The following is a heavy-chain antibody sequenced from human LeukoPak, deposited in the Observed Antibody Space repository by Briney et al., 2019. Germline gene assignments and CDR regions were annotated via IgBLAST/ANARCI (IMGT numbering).Heavy chain of an antibody. Sequence: PGGSLRLSCAASGFTFMSYAMHWVCQAPGKGLEYVSSITSNGAGKYYADSVEGRFSISRDNFKNTLYLQLGSLRTEDMAIYYCARACTDTTCPFDSWGRGTLVTVSS. CDR2: ITSNGAGK. V-gene: IGHV3-64*02. CDR1: GFTFMSYA. CDR3: ARACTDTTCPFDS. J-gene: IGHJ4*02. D-gene: IGHD2-8*02.